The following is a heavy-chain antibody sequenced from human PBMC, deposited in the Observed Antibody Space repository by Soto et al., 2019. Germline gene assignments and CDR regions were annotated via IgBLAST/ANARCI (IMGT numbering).Heavy chain of an antibody. J-gene: IGHJ4*02. CDR3: AKDYVLRSPGLPDSPRYFDY. CDR2: ISGSGGST. CDR1: GFTFSSYA. D-gene: IGHD3-3*01. Sequence: QPGGSLRLSCAASGFTFSSYAMSWVRQAPGKGLEWVSAISGSGGSTYYADSVKGRFTISRDNSKNTLYLQMNSLRAEDTAVYYCAKDYVLRSPGLPDSPRYFDYWGQGTLVTVSS. V-gene: IGHV3-23*01.